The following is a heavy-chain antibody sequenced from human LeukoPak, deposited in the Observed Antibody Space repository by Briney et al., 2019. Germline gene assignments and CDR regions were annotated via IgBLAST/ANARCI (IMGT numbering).Heavy chain of an antibody. V-gene: IGHV4-59*08. Sequence: PSETLSLTCTVSGGSISSYCWSWIRQPPGKGLEWIGYIYYSGSTNYNPSLKSRVTISVDTSKNQFSLKLSSVTAADTAVYYCARHGRVSGWYYWGQGTLVTVSS. CDR2: IYYSGST. D-gene: IGHD6-19*01. J-gene: IGHJ4*02. CDR1: GGSISSYC. CDR3: ARHGRVSGWYY.